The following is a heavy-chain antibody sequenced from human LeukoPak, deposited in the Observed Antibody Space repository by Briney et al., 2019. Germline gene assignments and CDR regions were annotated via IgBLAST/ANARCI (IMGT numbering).Heavy chain of an antibody. CDR1: GFTFSSYA. CDR3: AKFYRWLHSRLDY. J-gene: IGHJ4*02. D-gene: IGHD5-24*01. V-gene: IGHV3-23*01. CDR2: ISGSGGST. Sequence: PGGSLRLSCAASGFTFSSYAMSWVRQAPGKGLEWVSAISGSGGSTYYADSVKGRFTTSRDNSKNTLYLQMNSLRAEDTAVYYCAKFYRWLHSRLDYWGQGTLVTVSS.